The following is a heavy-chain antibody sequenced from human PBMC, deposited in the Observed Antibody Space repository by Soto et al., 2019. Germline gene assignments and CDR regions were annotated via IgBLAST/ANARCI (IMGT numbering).Heavy chain of an antibody. CDR2: INHSGST. V-gene: IGHV4-34*01. D-gene: IGHD1-26*01. CDR1: GGSFSGYY. Sequence: PSETLSLTCAVYGGSFSGYYWSWIRQPPGKGLEWIGEINHSGSTNYNPSLKSRVTISVDTSKNQFSLKLSSVTAADTAVYYCARGFSVGATGFDYWGQGTLVTVSS. J-gene: IGHJ4*02. CDR3: ARGFSVGATGFDY.